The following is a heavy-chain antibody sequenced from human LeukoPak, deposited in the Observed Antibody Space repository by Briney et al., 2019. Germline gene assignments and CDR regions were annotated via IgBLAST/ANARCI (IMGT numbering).Heavy chain of an antibody. CDR3: AELGITMIGGV. CDR1: GFTFDDYG. Sequence: GGSLRLSCAASGFTFDDYGMIWVRQAPGKGLEWVSGINWNGGSPGYVDSVKGRFTISRDNAKSSLYLQMNSLRAEDTAVYYCAELGITMIGGVWGKGTTVTISS. J-gene: IGHJ6*04. CDR2: INWNGGSP. V-gene: IGHV3-20*04. D-gene: IGHD3-10*02.